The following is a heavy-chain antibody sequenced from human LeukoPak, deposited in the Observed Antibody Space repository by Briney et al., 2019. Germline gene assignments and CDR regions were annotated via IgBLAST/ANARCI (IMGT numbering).Heavy chain of an antibody. CDR1: GGTFSSYA. D-gene: IGHD3-22*01. CDR3: ARLHHYYDSSGYYYGMDV. Sequence: GASVKVSCKASGGTFSSYAISWVRQAPGQGLEWMGRIIPILGIANYAQKFQGRVTITADKSTSRAYMELSSLRSVDTAVYYCARLHHYYDSSGYYYGMDVWGQGTTVTVSS. J-gene: IGHJ6*02. CDR2: IIPILGIA. V-gene: IGHV1-69*04.